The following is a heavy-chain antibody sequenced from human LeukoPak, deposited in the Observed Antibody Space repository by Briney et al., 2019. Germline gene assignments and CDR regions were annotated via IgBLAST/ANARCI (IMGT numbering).Heavy chain of an antibody. CDR2: ISWNSGSI. Sequence: GGSLRLSCAGSGFIFNNYAMHWVRQPPGKGLEWVSGISWNSGSIDYADSVKGRFTISRDNSKNTLYLQMNSLRAEDTAVYYCARDVTGYLHYYYYGMDVWGQGTTVTVSS. CDR1: GFIFNNYA. J-gene: IGHJ6*02. D-gene: IGHD3-9*01. CDR3: ARDVTGYLHYYYYGMDV. V-gene: IGHV3-9*01.